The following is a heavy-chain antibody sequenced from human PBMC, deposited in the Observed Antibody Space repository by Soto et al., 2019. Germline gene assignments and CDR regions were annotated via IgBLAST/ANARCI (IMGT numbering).Heavy chain of an antibody. J-gene: IGHJ4*02. CDR2: IFSNDEK. Sequence: GSGPTLVNPTETLTLTCTVSGFSLSNARMGVSWIRQPPGKALEWLAHIFSNDEKSYSTSLKSRLTISKDTSKSQVVLTMTNMDPVDTATYYCARSSRGAYCSGGSCYFTGYFDYWGQGTQVTVSS. V-gene: IGHV2-26*01. CDR1: GFSLSNARMG. CDR3: ARSSRGAYCSGGSCYFTGYFDY. D-gene: IGHD2-15*01.